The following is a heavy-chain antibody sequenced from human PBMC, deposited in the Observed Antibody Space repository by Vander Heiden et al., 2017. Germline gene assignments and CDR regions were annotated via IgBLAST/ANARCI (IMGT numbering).Heavy chain of an antibody. CDR3: PRENRGFFDY. CDR1: GFTFSSYA. CDR2: ISYDGSNK. V-gene: IGHV3-30-3*01. J-gene: IGHJ4*02. Sequence: QVQLVASGGGVVQPGRSLRLSCAAPGFTFSSYAMHWVRQAPGKGLEWVAVISYDGSNKYYADSVKGRFTISRDNSKNTLYLQMNSLRAEDTAVYYCPRENRGFFDYWGQGTLVTVSS.